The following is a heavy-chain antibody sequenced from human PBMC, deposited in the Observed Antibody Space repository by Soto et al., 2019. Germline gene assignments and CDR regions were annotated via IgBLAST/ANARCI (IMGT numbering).Heavy chain of an antibody. V-gene: IGHV1-69*13. CDR1: GGTFSSYA. J-gene: IGHJ6*02. Sequence: SVKVSCKASGGTFSSYAISWVRQAPGQGLEWMGGIIPIFGTANYAQKFQGRVTITADESTSTAYMELSSLRSEDTAVYYCARVLNYYYYGMDVWGQGTTVTVSS. CDR2: IIPIFGTA. CDR3: ARVLNYYYYGMDV.